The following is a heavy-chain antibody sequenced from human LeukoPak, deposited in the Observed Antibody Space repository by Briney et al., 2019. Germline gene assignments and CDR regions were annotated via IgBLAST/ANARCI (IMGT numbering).Heavy chain of an antibody. Sequence: ASVKVSCKASGGTFGSYAISWVRQAPGQGLEWMGGIIPIFGTANYAQKFQGRVTITADKSTSTAYMELSSLRSEDTAVYYCARAPIVVVPAAIYYYYYYMDVWGKGTTVTVSS. CDR1: GGTFGSYA. V-gene: IGHV1-69*06. CDR3: ARAPIVVVPAAIYYYYYYMDV. CDR2: IIPIFGTA. J-gene: IGHJ6*03. D-gene: IGHD2-2*01.